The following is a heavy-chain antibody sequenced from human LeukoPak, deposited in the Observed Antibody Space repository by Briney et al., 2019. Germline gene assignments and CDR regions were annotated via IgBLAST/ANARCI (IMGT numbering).Heavy chain of an antibody. CDR3: ARAFQSLGGLSLPDY. J-gene: IGHJ4*02. Sequence: ASVKVSCKASGYSFTNYAMNWVRQAPGQGLGWMGWIHPSTGNPTYAQGFTGRFVFSLDTSVSTTYLQISSLKAEDTAVYFCARAFQSLGGLSLPDYWGQGTLVTVSS. CDR2: IHPSTGNP. D-gene: IGHD3-16*02. V-gene: IGHV7-4-1*02. CDR1: GYSFTNYA.